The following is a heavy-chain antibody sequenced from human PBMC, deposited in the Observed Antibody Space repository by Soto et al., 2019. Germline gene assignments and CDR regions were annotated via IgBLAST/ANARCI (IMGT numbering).Heavy chain of an antibody. CDR3: ARDSGSYLQYDPS. CDR1: GGTFSSYA. D-gene: IGHD1-26*01. Sequence: SVKVSCKASGGTFSSYAVSWVRQAPGQGLEWMGGIIPIFGTANYAQKFQGRVTITADESTSTAYMELSSLRSEDTAVYYCARDSGSYLQYDPSWGQGTLVTVSS. V-gene: IGHV1-69*13. CDR2: IIPIFGTA. J-gene: IGHJ4*02.